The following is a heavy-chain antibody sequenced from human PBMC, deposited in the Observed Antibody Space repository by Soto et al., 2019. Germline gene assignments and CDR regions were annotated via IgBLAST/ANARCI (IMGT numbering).Heavy chain of an antibody. CDR2: IWSHGSGQ. CDR3: ATDLGMTSGGRWYSTFFED. J-gene: IGHJ4*02. D-gene: IGHD2-15*01. Sequence: QVQLVESGGGVVQPGRSLRLSCEASGFTFSSRGMHWVRQAHGKGLEWVAFIWSHGSGQYYADSVRGRFTISRDNSRNILYLQRNSLRADDTAVYYCATDLGMTSGGRWYSTFFEDWGQGTLVTVSP. CDR1: GFTFSSRG. V-gene: IGHV3-33*01.